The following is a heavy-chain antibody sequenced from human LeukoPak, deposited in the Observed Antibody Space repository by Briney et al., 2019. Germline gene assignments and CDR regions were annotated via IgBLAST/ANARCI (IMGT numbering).Heavy chain of an antibody. CDR2: ISGSSSTI. D-gene: IGHD3-22*01. V-gene: IGHV3-48*04. Sequence: GGSLRLSCAASGFTFSSYSMNWVRQAPGKGLEWLSYISGSSSTIYYADSVRGRFTISRDNAKNSLFLQMNSLRAEDTAVYYCARVSRPGSFYSNTRGYRPLDYWGQGTLVTVSS. CDR3: ARVSRPGSFYSNTRGYRPLDY. CDR1: GFTFSSYS. J-gene: IGHJ4*02.